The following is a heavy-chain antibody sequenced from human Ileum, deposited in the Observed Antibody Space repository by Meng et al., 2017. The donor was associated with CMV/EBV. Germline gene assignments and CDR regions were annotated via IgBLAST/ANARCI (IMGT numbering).Heavy chain of an antibody. V-gene: IGHV3-74*01. CDR1: GYTVSSYS. CDR3: AKEMFDP. J-gene: IGHJ5*02. CDR2: LDSDGTTT. Sequence: GSLRLSCAASGYTVSSYSMHWVRQAPGKGLVWVSRLDSDGTTTNYADSVKGRFTISRDNAKNTVYLQMTSLTAEDTAVYYCAKEMFDPWGQGTLVTVSS.